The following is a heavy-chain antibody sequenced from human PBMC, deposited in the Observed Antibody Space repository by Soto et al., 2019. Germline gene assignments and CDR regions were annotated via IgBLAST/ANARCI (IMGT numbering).Heavy chain of an antibody. V-gene: IGHV4-28*03. CDR2: IYHSGST. J-gene: IGHJ6*02. CDR3: ARVPDV. Sequence: SETLSLTCAVSGHSIRSNTWWGWMRQPPGKGLEWIGYIYHSGSTYYNPSLKSRVTISVDRSKNQFSLKLSSVTAADTAVYYCARVPDVWGQGTTVTVSS. CDR1: GHSIRSNTW.